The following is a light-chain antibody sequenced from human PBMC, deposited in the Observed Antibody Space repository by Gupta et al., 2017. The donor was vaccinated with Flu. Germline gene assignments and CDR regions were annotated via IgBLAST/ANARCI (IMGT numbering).Light chain of an antibody. CDR1: NIGSKN. CDR2: DDS. V-gene: IGLV3-21*02. J-gene: IGLJ3*02. CDR3: QVWDSSSEHRV. Sequence: SYVLTQPPSVSVAPGQTARFTCGGNNIGSKNVHWYQQMPGQAPVLVVYDDSDRPSGIPERFSGSNSGNTATLTISRVEAGDEADYYCQVWDSSSEHRVFGGGTKLTVL.